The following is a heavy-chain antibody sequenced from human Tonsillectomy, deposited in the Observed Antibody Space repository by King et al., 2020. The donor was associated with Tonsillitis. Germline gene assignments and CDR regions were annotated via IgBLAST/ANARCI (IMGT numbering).Heavy chain of an antibody. D-gene: IGHD3-22*01. CDR3: ARQDYYDSSGYPDY. Sequence: LQLQESGPGLVKPSETLSLTCTVSGGSISSSSYYWGWIRQPPGRGLEWIGSIYYSGSTYYNPSLKSRVTISVDTSKNQFSLKLSSVTAADTAVYYCARQDYYDSSGYPDYWGQGTLVTVSS. J-gene: IGHJ4*02. CDR2: IYYSGST. V-gene: IGHV4-39*01. CDR1: GGSISSSSYY.